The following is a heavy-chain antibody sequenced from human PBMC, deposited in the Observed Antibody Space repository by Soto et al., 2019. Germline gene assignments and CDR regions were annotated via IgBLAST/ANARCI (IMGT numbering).Heavy chain of an antibody. Sequence: ASVEVSCKXSGYTFTSYGISWVQQAPGQGLEWMGWISAYNGNTNYAQKLQGRVTMTTDTSTSTAYMELRSLRSDDTAVYYCARLVYVGNWYFDLWGRGTLVTVSS. D-gene: IGHD2-8*01. CDR1: GYTFTSYG. CDR2: ISAYNGNT. J-gene: IGHJ2*01. V-gene: IGHV1-18*01. CDR3: ARLVYVGNWYFDL.